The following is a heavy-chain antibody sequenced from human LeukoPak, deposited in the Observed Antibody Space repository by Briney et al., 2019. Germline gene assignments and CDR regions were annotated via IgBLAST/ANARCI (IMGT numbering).Heavy chain of an antibody. Sequence: PSETLSLTCAVSGGSFSDYYWNWIRQPPGKGLEWIGEINHSGSTNYNPSIKSRVTISIDTSKNQFSLKLTSVTAADTAVYYCARHDADDIAAPVLPFDYWGQGTLVTVSS. J-gene: IGHJ4*02. CDR1: GGSFSDYY. CDR2: INHSGST. D-gene: IGHD6-13*01. CDR3: ARHDADDIAAPVLPFDY. V-gene: IGHV4-34*01.